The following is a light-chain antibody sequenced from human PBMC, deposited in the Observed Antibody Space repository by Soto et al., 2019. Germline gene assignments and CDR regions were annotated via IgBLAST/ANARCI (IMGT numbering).Light chain of an antibody. Sequence: IVMTQSPATLSVSPGERATLSCRASQSVSSTLAWYQHKPGQTPRLLIYDTSNRATGVPARFSGSRSGPEFTLTINSLQSEDFAIYYCQPYNNWPLTFGGGTKVDIK. J-gene: IGKJ4*01. CDR1: QSVSST. CDR2: DTS. CDR3: QPYNNWPLT. V-gene: IGKV3-15*01.